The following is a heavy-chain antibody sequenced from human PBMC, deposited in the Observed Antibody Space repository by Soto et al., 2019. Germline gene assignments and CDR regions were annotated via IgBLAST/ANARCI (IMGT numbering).Heavy chain of an antibody. J-gene: IGHJ3*02. Sequence: ATVKVSSKASGYTFSRYDLKWVPQATGQGHEWMGSMNPNRGNTGYAQKFQGRVTMTRNTSISTAYMELSSLRSEDTAVYYCARAYIVATTDAFDIWGQGTMVTVSS. CDR1: GYTFSRYD. CDR2: MNPNRGNT. V-gene: IGHV1-8*01. D-gene: IGHD5-12*01. CDR3: ARAYIVATTDAFDI.